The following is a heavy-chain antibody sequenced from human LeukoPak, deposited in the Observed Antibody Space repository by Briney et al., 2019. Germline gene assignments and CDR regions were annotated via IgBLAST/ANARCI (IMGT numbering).Heavy chain of an antibody. CDR3: ARDNGYSYGIDY. CDR1: GGSISSYF. J-gene: IGHJ4*02. Sequence: PSETLSLTCSVSGGSISSYFWSWIRQAPGKGLEWVGYALYTGSTEYNPALKSRVTISLDTSNHQFSLRLSSVTAADTAVYYCARDNGYSYGIDYWGQGRLVTVSS. CDR2: ALYTGST. D-gene: IGHD5-18*01. V-gene: IGHV4-59*01.